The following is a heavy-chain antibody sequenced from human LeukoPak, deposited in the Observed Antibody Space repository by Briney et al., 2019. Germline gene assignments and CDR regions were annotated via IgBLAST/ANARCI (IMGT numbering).Heavy chain of an antibody. J-gene: IGHJ4*02. V-gene: IGHV1-8*01. Sequence: GASVKVSCKASGYTFTSYDINWVRQATGQGLEWMGWMNPNSGNTGYAQEFQGRVTMTRYTSISTAYMELSSLRSEDTAVYYCAREAGHSGGSYFDYWGQGTLVTVSS. D-gene: IGHD1-26*01. CDR1: GYTFTSYD. CDR3: AREAGHSGGSYFDY. CDR2: MNPNSGNT.